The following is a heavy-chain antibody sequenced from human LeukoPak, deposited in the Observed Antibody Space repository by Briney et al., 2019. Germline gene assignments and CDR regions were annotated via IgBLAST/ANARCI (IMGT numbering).Heavy chain of an antibody. V-gene: IGHV3-23*01. CDR1: GFTFDTHD. J-gene: IGHJ4*02. CDR2: ISGRGGTT. CDR3: AKDLNQLWLWDY. D-gene: IGHD6-19*01. Sequence: GGSLRLSCAASGFTFDTHDMSWVRQAPGKGLEWVSGISGRGGTTYYADSVKGRFTISRDNSKNTLYLQMNSLRAEDTAVYYCAKDLNQLWLWDYWGLGSLVTVSS.